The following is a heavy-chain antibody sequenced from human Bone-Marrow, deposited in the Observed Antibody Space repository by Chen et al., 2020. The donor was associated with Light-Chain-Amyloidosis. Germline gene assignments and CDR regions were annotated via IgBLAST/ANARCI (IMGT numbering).Heavy chain of an antibody. Sequence: QLQLQESGPGLVKPSETLSLTCTVSGGSISSSSYYWGWIRQPPGKGLEWIGSIYYSGSTYYNPSLKSRVTISVDTSKHQFSLKLSSVTAADTAVYYCARATATYYDFWSGYYSFDYWGQGTLVTVSS. CDR3: ARATATYYDFWSGYYSFDY. CDR1: GGSISSSSYY. CDR2: IYYSGST. D-gene: IGHD3-3*01. V-gene: IGHV4-39*07. J-gene: IGHJ4*02.